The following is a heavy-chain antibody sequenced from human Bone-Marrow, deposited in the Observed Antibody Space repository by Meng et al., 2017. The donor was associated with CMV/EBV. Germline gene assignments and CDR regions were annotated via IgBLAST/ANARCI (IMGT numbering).Heavy chain of an antibody. J-gene: IGHJ4*02. CDR3: TRGPYWSGYYIPFDY. D-gene: IGHD3-3*01. Sequence: GGSLRLSCTASGFTFGDYAMSWVRQAPGKGLEWVGFIRSKAYGGTTEYAASVKGRFTISRDDSKSIAYLQMNSLETEDTAVYYCTRGPYWSGYYIPFDYWGQGTLVTVSS. CDR1: GFTFGDYA. V-gene: IGHV3-49*04. CDR2: IRSKAYGGTT.